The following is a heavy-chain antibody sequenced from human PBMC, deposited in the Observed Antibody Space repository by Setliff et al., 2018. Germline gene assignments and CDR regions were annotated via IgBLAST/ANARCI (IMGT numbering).Heavy chain of an antibody. Sequence: PGGSLRLSCAASGFTFSDYAMTWVRQAPGKGLEWVSTISGTSSRIDYADSVKGRFTVSRDNSRNTLYLQMNSLGPEDTAVYYCARDRLGNSGWFDYFYYSMDVWGRGTTVTVSS. V-gene: IGHV3-23*01. CDR2: ISGTSSRI. J-gene: IGHJ6*03. CDR1: GFTFSDYA. D-gene: IGHD6-19*01. CDR3: ARDRLGNSGWFDYFYYSMDV.